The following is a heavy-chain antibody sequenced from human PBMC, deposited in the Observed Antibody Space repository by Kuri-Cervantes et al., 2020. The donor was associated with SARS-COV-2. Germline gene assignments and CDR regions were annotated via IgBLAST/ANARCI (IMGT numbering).Heavy chain of an antibody. V-gene: IGHV3-9*01. J-gene: IGHJ6*02. CDR1: GFTFDDYA. D-gene: IGHD1-1*01. CDR2: ISWNSGSI. Sequence: GGSLRLSCAASGFTFDDYAMHWVRQAPGKGLEWVSGISWNSGSIGYADSVKGRFTISRDNAKNSLYLQMNSLRAEDTAVYYCARDLNWNVNYYYGMDVWGQGTTVTVSS. CDR3: ARDLNWNVNYYYGMDV.